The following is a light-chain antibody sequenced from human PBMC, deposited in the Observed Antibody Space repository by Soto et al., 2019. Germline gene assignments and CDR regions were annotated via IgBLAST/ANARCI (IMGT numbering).Light chain of an antibody. V-gene: IGKV1-5*01. CDR1: QTISNW. Sequence: DIQMTQSPSTLSATEGDRVTITCRASQTISNWLAWYQQKPGKAPKLLIYAASNLQSGVPSRFSGSGSGTEFTLTISSLQPGDFATYYCQQLNSYPLSFGGGTKV. CDR2: AAS. CDR3: QQLNSYPLS. J-gene: IGKJ4*01.